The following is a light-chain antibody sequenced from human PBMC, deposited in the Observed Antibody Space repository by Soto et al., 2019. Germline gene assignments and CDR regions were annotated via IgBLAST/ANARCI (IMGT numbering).Light chain of an antibody. V-gene: IGKV1-5*03. CDR1: QSISTW. J-gene: IGKJ2*01. CDR3: QQYETSYT. CDR2: KAS. Sequence: DIEMTQSPSTLSASVGDRVTITCRASQSISTWLAWYQQKPGKAPNRLIYKASNIESGVPSSFSGSGSGTEFTLTISGLQRDDFATYYCQQYETSYTFGQGTKLEIK.